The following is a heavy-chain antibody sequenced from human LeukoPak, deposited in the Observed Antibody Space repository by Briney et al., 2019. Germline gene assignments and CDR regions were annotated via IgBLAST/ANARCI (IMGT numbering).Heavy chain of an antibody. CDR2: INPDGSGK. D-gene: IGHD3-16*01. CDR3: ASWGAGGNS. CDR1: GFTLSTYW. Sequence: GGSLRLSCEASGFTLSTYWMNWVRQVPGKGLDWVANINPDGSGKRYVDSVKGRFTIARDNADNSLSLQMNSLRAEDTAAYYCASWGAGGNSWGQGTLVTVSS. V-gene: IGHV3-7*01. J-gene: IGHJ4*02.